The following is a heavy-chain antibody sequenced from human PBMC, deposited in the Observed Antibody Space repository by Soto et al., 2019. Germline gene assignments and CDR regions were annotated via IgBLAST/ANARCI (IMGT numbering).Heavy chain of an antibody. V-gene: IGHV4-30-2*01. D-gene: IGHD4-4*01. CDR3: ARGGQYPYWFDP. CDR1: GGSISSGGYS. J-gene: IGHJ5*02. CDR2: IYHSGST. Sequence: SETLSLTCAVSGGSISSGGYSWSWIRQPPGKGREWIGYIYHSGSTYYNPFLKSRVTITVDRSKNQFSLKLSSMTAADTAVYYCARGGQYPYWFDPWGQGTLVTVSS.